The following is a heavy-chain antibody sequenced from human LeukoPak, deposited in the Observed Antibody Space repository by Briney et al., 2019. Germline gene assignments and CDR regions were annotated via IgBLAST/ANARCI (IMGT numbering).Heavy chain of an antibody. CDR3: AKVGGRSWFYFDN. V-gene: IGHV3-30*18. J-gene: IGHJ4*02. CDR1: GFNFSDYG. Sequence: SLRLSCAGXGFNFSDYGMDWVRQAPGKGLEWVAVITDDGSDKYYADSVKGRFSISRDNSKNTLYLQMNSLRREDTAIYYCAKVGGRSWFYFDNWGQGTVVTVSS. D-gene: IGHD6-13*01. CDR2: ITDDGSDK.